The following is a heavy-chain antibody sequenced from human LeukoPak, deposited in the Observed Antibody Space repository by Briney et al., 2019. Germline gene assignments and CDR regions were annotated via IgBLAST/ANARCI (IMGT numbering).Heavy chain of an antibody. V-gene: IGHV1-8*03. D-gene: IGHD2-2*01. CDR3: ARTCSSTSCSDFDY. CDR1: GYTLTSYD. Sequence: GASVKVSCKASGYTLTSYDINWVRQATGQGLEWMGWMNPNSGNTGYAQKFQGRVTITRNTSISTAYMELSSLTSEDTDVYYCARTCSSTSCSDFDYWGQGTLVTVSS. CDR2: MNPNSGNT. J-gene: IGHJ4*02.